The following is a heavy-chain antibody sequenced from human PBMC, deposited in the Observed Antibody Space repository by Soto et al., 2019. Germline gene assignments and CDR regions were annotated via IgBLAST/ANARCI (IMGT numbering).Heavy chain of an antibody. D-gene: IGHD3-22*01. CDR2: INPSGGST. Sequence: GASVKVSCKASGYTFTSYYMHWVRQAPGQGLEWMGIINPSGGSTSYSQKFQSRFTMTRETSTSTLYMELSSLRSEDTAVYYCAIIPEGYYDSTIIPNSFDPWGQRTLVTVSS. CDR1: GYTFTSYY. CDR3: AIIPEGYYDSTIIPNSFDP. J-gene: IGHJ5*02. V-gene: IGHV1-46*01.